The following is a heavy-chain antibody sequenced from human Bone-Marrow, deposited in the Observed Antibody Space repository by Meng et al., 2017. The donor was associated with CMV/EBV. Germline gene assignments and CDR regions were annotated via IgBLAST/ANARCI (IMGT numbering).Heavy chain of an antibody. V-gene: IGHV4-39*01. CDR1: TISTTAYS. CDR2: IYHSGST. D-gene: IGHD3-22*01. J-gene: IGHJ4*02. Sequence: TISTTAYSWGWIRQPPGKGLEWIGSIYHSGSTYYNPSLKSRVTMLVDTSKDQFSLRLNSVTVADTALYYCARHAAIGVAVFPPINYWGQGTLVTVSS. CDR3: ARHAAIGVAVFPPINY.